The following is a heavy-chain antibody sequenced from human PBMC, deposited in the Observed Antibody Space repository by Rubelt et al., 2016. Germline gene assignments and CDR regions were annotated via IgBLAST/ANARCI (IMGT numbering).Heavy chain of an antibody. CDR3: ARVTTVTNDNWFDP. J-gene: IGHJ5*02. CDR2: LYPGDSDT. V-gene: IGHV5-51*01. D-gene: IGHD4-17*01. CDR1: GYSFTSYW. Sequence: EVQLVQSGAEVKKPGESLKISCKGSGYSFTSYWIGWVRQMPGKGLEWMGILYPGDSDTRYSPAFQGQVPTSADKSISTAYLQWSSLKASDTAMYYCARVTTVTNDNWFDPWGQGTLVTVSS.